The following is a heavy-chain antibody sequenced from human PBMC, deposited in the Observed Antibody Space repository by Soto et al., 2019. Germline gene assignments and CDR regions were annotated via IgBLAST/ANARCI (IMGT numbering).Heavy chain of an antibody. CDR3: ARDRGYSYGYVYSFDI. D-gene: IGHD5-18*01. J-gene: IGHJ3*02. CDR2: IYYSGST. V-gene: IGHV4-59*01. Sequence: PSETLSLTCTVSGGSISSYYWSWIRQPPGKGLEWIGYIYYSGSTNYNPSLKSRVTISVDTSKNQFSLKLSSVTAADTAVYYCARDRGYSYGYVYSFDIWGQGTMVTVSS. CDR1: GGSISSYY.